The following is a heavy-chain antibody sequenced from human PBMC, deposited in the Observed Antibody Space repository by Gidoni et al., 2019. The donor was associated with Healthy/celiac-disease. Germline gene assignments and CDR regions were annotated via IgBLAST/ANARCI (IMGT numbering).Heavy chain of an antibody. CDR2: IYYSGRT. D-gene: IGHD3-10*01. CDR3: ARRVSYYGSGSYDWFDP. V-gene: IGHV4-39*01. J-gene: IGHJ5*02. Sequence: QLPLQESVPALLKPSATLSLTCPVSGGSISSRIYYWGWLRQPPGKGLEWIGSIYYSGRTYYNPSLKSRVTISVDTSKNQFSLKLSSVTAADTAVYYCARRVSYYGSGSYDWFDPWGQGTLVTVSS. CDR1: GGSISSRIYY.